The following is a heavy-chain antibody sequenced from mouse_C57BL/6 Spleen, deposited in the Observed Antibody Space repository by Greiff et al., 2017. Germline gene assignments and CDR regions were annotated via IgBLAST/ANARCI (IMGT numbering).Heavy chain of an antibody. V-gene: IGHV1-52*01. J-gene: IGHJ1*03. CDR1: GYTFTSYW. CDR3: ARDGLPRYFDV. Sequence: QVQLQQPGAELVRPGSSVKLSCKASGYTFTSYWMHWVKQRPIQGLEWIGNIDPSDSETHYNQKFKDKATLTVDKSSRTAYMQLSSLTSEDSAVYYCARDGLPRYFDVWGTGTTVTVSS. D-gene: IGHD3-1*01. CDR2: IDPSDSET.